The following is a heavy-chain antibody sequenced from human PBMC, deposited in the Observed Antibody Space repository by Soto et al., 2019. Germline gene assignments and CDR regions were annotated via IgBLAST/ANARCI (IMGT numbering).Heavy chain of an antibody. CDR2: ITASGDST. CDR1: GFSFSGYA. Sequence: EVQLLESGGGLVLPXGSLXLSCAASGFSFSGYAMSWXRQAPGKGLEWVSSITASGDSTYYEASVQGRFTISRDNSNYTLYLXXXXLTXXXTXXXFXXXXAXYXTRWGQGTPVTVSS. J-gene: IGHJ4*02. CDR3: XXXAXYXTR. V-gene: IGHV3-23*01.